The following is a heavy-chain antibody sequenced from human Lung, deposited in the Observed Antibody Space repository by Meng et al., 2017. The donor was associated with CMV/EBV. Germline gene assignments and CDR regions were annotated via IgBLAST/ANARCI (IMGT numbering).Heavy chain of an antibody. CDR1: GFTFSSYG. D-gene: IGHD2-2*01. Sequence: GESLKIPCSASGFTFSSYGIHWVRQAPGKGLEWVAFIRYDGSNKCYADSVKGRFTIFRYNSKNTLYLQMNSLRAEDTAVYYCAKDHSVVVPYDTYYYDMDVWGQGTTVTVSS. J-gene: IGHJ6*02. CDR3: AKDHSVVVPYDTYYYDMDV. V-gene: IGHV3-30*02. CDR2: IRYDGSNK.